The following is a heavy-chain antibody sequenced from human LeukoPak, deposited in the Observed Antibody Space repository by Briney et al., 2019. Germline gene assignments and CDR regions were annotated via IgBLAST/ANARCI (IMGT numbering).Heavy chain of an antibody. CDR1: GFTFTSYA. CDR2: FSGSVDTT. D-gene: IGHD2-15*01. V-gene: IGHV3-23*01. J-gene: IGHJ4*02. CDR3: AKATLPTCGGARCYYFDN. Sequence: PGGSLRLSCAASGFTFTSYAMSWVRRTPGKGLEWVSTFSGSVDTTYYADSVKGRFTISRDNSKNTLDLQMNSLGAEDTAVYYCAKATLPTCGGARCYYFDNWGQGTLVTVSS.